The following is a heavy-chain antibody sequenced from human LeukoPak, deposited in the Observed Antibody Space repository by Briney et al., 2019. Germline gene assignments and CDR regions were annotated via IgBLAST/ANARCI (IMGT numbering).Heavy chain of an antibody. D-gene: IGHD5-12*01. CDR2: VYYSGST. CDR1: GGSISSGSYY. CDR3: ARMYGYTYGPDY. J-gene: IGHJ4*02. V-gene: IGHV4-61*10. Sequence: SETLSLTCTVSGGSISSGSYYWSWIRQPAEKGLEWIGHVYYSGSTNYSPSLKSRVTISVDTSKNQFSLNLTSVTAADTAVYYCARMYGYTYGPDYWGQGTLVTVSS.